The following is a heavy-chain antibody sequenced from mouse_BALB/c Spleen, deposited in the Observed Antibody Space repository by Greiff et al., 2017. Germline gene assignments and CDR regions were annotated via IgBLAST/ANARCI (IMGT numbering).Heavy chain of an antibody. CDR1: GYAFSSSW. V-gene: IGHV1-82*01. Sequence: QVQLKQSGPELVKPGASVKISCKASGYAFSSSWMNWVKQRPGQGLEWIGRIYPGDGDTNYNGKFKGKATLTADKSSSTAYMQLSSLTSVDSAVYFCARGDTRYWGQGTTLTVSS. J-gene: IGHJ2*01. CDR2: IYPGDGDT. CDR3: ARGDTRY. D-gene: IGHD5-1-1*01.